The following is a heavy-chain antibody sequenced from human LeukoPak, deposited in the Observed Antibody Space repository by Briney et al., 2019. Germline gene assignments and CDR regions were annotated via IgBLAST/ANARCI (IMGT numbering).Heavy chain of an antibody. V-gene: IGHV3-23*01. Sequence: PGGSLRLSCAASGFTFSSYAMSWVRQAPGKGLEWVSAISGGGGNTVYADSVKGRFTISRDNSKNTLYLQMNSLRADDTAVYYCAKAHSGSYPGAFDIWGQGTMVTVSS. CDR1: GFTFSSYA. CDR2: ISGGGGNT. J-gene: IGHJ3*02. CDR3: AKAHSGSYPGAFDI. D-gene: IGHD1-26*01.